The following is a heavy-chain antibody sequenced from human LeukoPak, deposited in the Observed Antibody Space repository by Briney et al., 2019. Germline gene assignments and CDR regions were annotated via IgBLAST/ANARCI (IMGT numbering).Heavy chain of an antibody. Sequence: GGSLRLSCAASGFTFSSYAMSWVRQAPGKGLEWVSAISGSGGSTYYADSVKGRFTISRDNSKNTLYLQMNSLRAEDTAVYYCAKDQYRSGGSCYVLDYWGQGTLVTVSS. CDR2: ISGSGGST. V-gene: IGHV3-23*01. J-gene: IGHJ4*02. D-gene: IGHD2-15*01. CDR1: GFTFSSYA. CDR3: AKDQYRSGGSCYVLDY.